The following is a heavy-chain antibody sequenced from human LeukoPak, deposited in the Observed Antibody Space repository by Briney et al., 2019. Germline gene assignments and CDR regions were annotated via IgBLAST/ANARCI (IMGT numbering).Heavy chain of an antibody. V-gene: IGHV4-59*11. J-gene: IGHJ3*02. CDR3: ARGVIGTVVTSYAFDI. CDR2: IYYSGST. CDR1: GGSISSHY. Sequence: SETLSLTCTVSGGSISSHYWSWIRQPPGKGLEWIGYIYYSGSTYYNPSLKSRVTISVDRSKNQFSLKLSSVTAADTAVYYCARGVIGTVVTSYAFDIWGQGTMVTVSS. D-gene: IGHD4-23*01.